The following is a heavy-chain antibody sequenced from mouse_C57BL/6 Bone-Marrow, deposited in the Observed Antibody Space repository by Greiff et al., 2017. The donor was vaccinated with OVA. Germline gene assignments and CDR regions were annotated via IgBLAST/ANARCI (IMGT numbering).Heavy chain of an antibody. CDR2: IHPSDSDT. CDR3: AIIILYGTYAMDY. CDR1: GYTFTSYW. V-gene: IGHV1-74*01. J-gene: IGHJ4*01. Sequence: VQLQQPGAELVKPGASVKVFCKASGYTFTSYWMHWVKQRPGQGLEWIGRIHPSDSDTNYNQKFKGKATLTVDKSSSTAYMQLSSLTSEDSAVYYCAIIILYGTYAMDYWGQGTSVTVSS. D-gene: IGHD1-1*01.